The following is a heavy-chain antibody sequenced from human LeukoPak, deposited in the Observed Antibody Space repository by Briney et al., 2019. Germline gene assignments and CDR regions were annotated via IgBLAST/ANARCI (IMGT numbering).Heavy chain of an antibody. V-gene: IGHV1-18*01. D-gene: IGHD6-13*01. CDR1: GYTFTSYG. J-gene: IGHJ5*02. Sequence: ASVKVSCKASGYTFTSYGISWVRQAPGQGLEWMGWISAYNGNTNFAQKLQGRVTMTTDTSTSTAYMELRSLRSDDTAVYYCARDPGIAAAGTPGWFDPWGQGTLVTVSS. CDR3: ARDPGIAAAGTPGWFDP. CDR2: ISAYNGNT.